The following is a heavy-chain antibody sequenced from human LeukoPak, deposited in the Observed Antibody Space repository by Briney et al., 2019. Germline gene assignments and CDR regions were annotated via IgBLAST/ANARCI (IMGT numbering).Heavy chain of an antibody. J-gene: IGHJ4*02. V-gene: IGHV1-3*01. CDR3: ARDFYYGSGSYGIRYYFDY. CDR1: GYTFTSYA. D-gene: IGHD3-10*01. CDR2: INAGNGNT. Sequence: GASVKVSCKASGYTFTSYAMHWVRQAPGQRLEWMGWINAGNGNTKYSQKFQGRVTITRDTSASTAYMELSSLRSEDTAVYYCARDFYYGSGSYGIRYYFDYWGQGTLVTVSS.